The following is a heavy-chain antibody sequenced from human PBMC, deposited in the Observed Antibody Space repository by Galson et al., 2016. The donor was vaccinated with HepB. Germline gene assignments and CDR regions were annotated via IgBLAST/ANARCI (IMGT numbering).Heavy chain of an antibody. D-gene: IGHD3-22*01. Sequence: SETLSLTCAVSDDSVSSHGYYWSWIRQPPGKGLEWIGYISYSGNTNYNPSLKSRVTMSVDMSKNQFSLTLNSVTAADTAVYYCARIFDSSGYNLRGFDFWGQGTRVTVSS. CDR1: DDSVSSHGYY. CDR2: ISYSGNT. CDR3: ARIFDSSGYNLRGFDF. V-gene: IGHV4-61*08. J-gene: IGHJ3*01.